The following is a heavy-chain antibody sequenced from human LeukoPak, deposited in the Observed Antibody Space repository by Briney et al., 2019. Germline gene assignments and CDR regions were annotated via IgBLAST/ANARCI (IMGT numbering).Heavy chain of an antibody. J-gene: IGHJ4*02. CDR2: IYYSGST. V-gene: IGHV4-59*01. D-gene: IGHD1-26*01. CDR3: ARGGSYYEPFDY. CDR1: GGSISSYY. Sequence: PSETLSLTCTVSGGSISSYYWSWLRQPPGKGLEWIGYIYYSGSTNYNPSLKSRVTISVDTSKNQFSLKLSSLTAADTAVYYCARGGSYYEPFDYWGQGTLVTVSS.